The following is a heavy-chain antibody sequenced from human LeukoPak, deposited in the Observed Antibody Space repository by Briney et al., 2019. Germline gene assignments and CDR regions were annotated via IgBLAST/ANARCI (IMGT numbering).Heavy chain of an antibody. CDR3: ARDRGKDYFDS. J-gene: IGHJ4*02. CDR2: VRNDGSDT. CDR1: GLTFTSHG. Sequence: GTSLRLSCTTSGLTFTSHGFHWLRQVVGKRLEWVAFVRNDGSDTYHANSVKGRFSISRDDSKNTLYLQMNSLRPEDTAIYYCARDRGKDYFDSWGQGTQVTVSS. D-gene: IGHD4-23*01. V-gene: IGHV3-33*01.